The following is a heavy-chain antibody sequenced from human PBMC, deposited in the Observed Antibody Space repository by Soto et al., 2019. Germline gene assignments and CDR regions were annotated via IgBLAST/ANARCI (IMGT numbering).Heavy chain of an antibody. CDR3: ARHVYYDFWSGYSFPSALDY. Sequence: GGSLRLSCAASGFTFSSYAMHWVRQAPGKGLEWVAVISYGGSTYYAASVKGRVTISRDKSKNTLYLQMNTVRAEDTAVYYCARHVYYDFWSGYSFPSALDYWGQGTLVTVS. V-gene: IGHV3-30-3*01. J-gene: IGHJ4*02. CDR1: GFTFSSYA. D-gene: IGHD3-3*01. CDR2: ISYGGST.